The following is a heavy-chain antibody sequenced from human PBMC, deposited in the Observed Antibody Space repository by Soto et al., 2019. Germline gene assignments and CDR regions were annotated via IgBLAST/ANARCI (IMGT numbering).Heavy chain of an antibody. CDR1: GLSVSGKKY. Sequence: GALRVSCAVSGLSVSGKKYVAWVRQAPGKGLEWVSGFYDLDGTYYADSLKGRFTTSGDSSRTIVYLQMNGLRPEDTAVYYCATWHLQEHAYDVWGQGTTVTVSS. V-gene: IGHV3-53*01. CDR3: ATWHLQEHAYDV. J-gene: IGHJ3*01. CDR2: FYDLDGT. D-gene: IGHD4-4*01.